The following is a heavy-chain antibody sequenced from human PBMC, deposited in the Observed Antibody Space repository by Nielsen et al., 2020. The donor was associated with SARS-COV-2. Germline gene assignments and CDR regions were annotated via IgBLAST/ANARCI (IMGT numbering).Heavy chain of an antibody. CDR2: IYHSGST. J-gene: IGHJ3*02. Sequence: EPLKISCAASGFTFSSYSMNWVRQPPGKGLEWIGSIYHSGSTYYNPSLKSRVTISVDTSKNQFSLKLSSVTAADTAVYYCAREEMGGNAFDIWGQGTMVTVSS. D-gene: IGHD3-16*01. CDR1: GFTFSSYS. V-gene: IGHV4-38-2*02. CDR3: AREEMGGNAFDI.